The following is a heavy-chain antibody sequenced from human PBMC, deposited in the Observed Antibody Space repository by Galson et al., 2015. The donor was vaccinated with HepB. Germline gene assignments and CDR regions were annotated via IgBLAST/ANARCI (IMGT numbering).Heavy chain of an antibody. CDR2: VKSDGSST. Sequence: SLRLSCAASGFTFRNYEMHWVRHGPGEGPAWVSHVKSDGSSTTYADSVKGRFTISRDNAKNTLYLQMDNLRAEDTALYYCVGGKGLFFVNFDYWGQGTLVTVSS. CDR3: VGGKGLFFVNFDY. CDR1: GFTFRNYE. D-gene: IGHD3-16*01. V-gene: IGHV3-74*01. J-gene: IGHJ4*02.